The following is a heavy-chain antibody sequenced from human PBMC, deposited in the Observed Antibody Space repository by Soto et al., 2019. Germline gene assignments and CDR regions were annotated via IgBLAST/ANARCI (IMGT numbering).Heavy chain of an antibody. V-gene: IGHV1-58*01. Sequence: ASVKVSCKASGFTFTSSAVQWVRQARGQRLEWIGWIVVGSGNTNYAQKFQERVTITRDMSTSTAYMELSSLRSEDTAVYYCAARGHDFWSGYYSFDYWGQGTLVTVSS. CDR3: AARGHDFWSGYYSFDY. CDR2: IVVGSGNT. J-gene: IGHJ4*02. D-gene: IGHD3-3*01. CDR1: GFTFTSSA.